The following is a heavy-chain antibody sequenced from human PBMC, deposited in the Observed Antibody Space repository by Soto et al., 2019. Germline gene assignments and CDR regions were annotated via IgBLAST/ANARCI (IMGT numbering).Heavy chain of an antibody. CDR2: INTDGSTT. Sequence: EVQLVESGGGLVQPGGSLRLSCAASGFTFSNYWMHWVRQAPGKGPVWVSRINTDGSTTNYADSVKGRFTISRDNAKNTLYLQTNRLGAEDTAVYHCARDLGGYASHWGQGTLVTVSS. CDR1: GFTFSNYW. CDR3: ARDLGGYASH. D-gene: IGHD3-16*01. V-gene: IGHV3-74*01. J-gene: IGHJ4*02.